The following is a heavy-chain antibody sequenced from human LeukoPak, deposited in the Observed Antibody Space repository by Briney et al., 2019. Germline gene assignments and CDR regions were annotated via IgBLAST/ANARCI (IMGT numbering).Heavy chain of an antibody. CDR3: GSTNYTPSLKSLVTISVDTFNNHFSLKLSSVTAADAAVYYCARAPWGCDWDYNWFDP. CDR2: ICYSGST. V-gene: IGHV4-59*11. Sequence: SETLSLTCTVSGGSISSHYGSWIRQPPGKGLEWVGYICYSGSTKYNPSLKSRVTISEKTSKNKISQKQSYMDGADSAVDYSGSTNYTPSLKSLVTISVDTFNNHFSLKLSSVTAADAAVYYCARAPWGCDWDYNWFDPWGQGTLATVSS. CDR1: GGSISSHY. J-gene: IGHJ5*02. D-gene: IGHD3-10*01.